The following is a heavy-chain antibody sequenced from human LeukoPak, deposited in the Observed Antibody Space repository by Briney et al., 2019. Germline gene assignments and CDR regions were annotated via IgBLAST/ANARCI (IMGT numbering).Heavy chain of an antibody. Sequence: GGSLRLPCAASGFTFSGSAMHWVRQASGKGLEWVGRIRSKANSYATAYAASVKGRFTISRDDSKNTAYLQMNSLKTEDTAVYYCTRHYSSVPAAKTYWFDPWGQGTLVTVSS. CDR2: IRSKANSYAT. V-gene: IGHV3-73*01. CDR3: TRHYSSVPAAKTYWFDP. J-gene: IGHJ5*02. CDR1: GFTFSGSA. D-gene: IGHD2-2*01.